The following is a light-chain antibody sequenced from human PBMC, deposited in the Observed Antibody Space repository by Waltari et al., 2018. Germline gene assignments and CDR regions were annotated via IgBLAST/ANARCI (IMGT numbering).Light chain of an antibody. CDR1: QSISTY. V-gene: IGKV1-39*01. CDR2: ASS. CDR3: QQTYGSPPT. J-gene: IGKJ3*01. Sequence: DIQMTQSPSSLSASVGDIVTITCRASQSISTYLHWYQQKPGKAPKLLVYASSNFQTGVSSRFSGSGSGTDFTLTISSLEPEDFATYYCQQTYGSPPTFGPGTKVDI.